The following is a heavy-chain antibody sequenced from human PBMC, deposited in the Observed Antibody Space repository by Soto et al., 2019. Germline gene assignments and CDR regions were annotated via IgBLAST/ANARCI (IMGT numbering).Heavy chain of an antibody. CDR1: GGTFSSYA. J-gene: IGHJ4*02. CDR2: IIPIFGTA. Sequence: ASVKVSCKASGGTFSSYAISWVRQAPGQGLEWMGGIIPIFGTANYAQKFQGRVTITADESTSTAYMELSSLRSEDTAVYYCARDRYPGGEGSYWDYWGQGTLVTVSS. CDR3: ARDRYPGGEGSYWDY. D-gene: IGHD3-10*01. V-gene: IGHV1-69*13.